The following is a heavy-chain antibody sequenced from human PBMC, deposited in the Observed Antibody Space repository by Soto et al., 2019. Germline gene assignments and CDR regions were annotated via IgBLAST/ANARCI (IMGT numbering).Heavy chain of an antibody. CDR2: IYPGDSDT. V-gene: IGHV5-51*01. D-gene: IGHD2-2*01. CDR3: ARPSYCSSTSCYEFDY. J-gene: IGHJ4*02. CDR1: GYSFTSYW. Sequence: PGESLKISCKGSGYSFTSYWIGWVRQMPGKGLEWMGIIYPGDSDTRYSPSFQGQVTISADKSISTAYLQWSSLKASDTAMYYCARPSYCSSTSCYEFDYWGQGTLVTV.